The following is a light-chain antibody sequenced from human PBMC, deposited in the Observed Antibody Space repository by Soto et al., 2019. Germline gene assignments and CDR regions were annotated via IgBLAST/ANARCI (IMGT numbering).Light chain of an antibody. J-gene: IGLJ3*02. Sequence: QSALTQPPSASGSPGQSVTISCTGTSSDVGAYNYVSWYQQHAGKAPKLVIYEVTKRPSGVPDRVSGSKSANTASLTVSGLQAEDEADYYGSSFASSNTWVFGGGTKLTVL. CDR3: SSFASSNTWV. CDR1: SSDVGAYNY. V-gene: IGLV2-8*01. CDR2: EVT.